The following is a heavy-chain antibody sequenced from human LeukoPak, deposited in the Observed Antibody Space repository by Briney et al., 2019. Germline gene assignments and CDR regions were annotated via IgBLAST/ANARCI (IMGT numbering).Heavy chain of an antibody. J-gene: IGHJ4*02. D-gene: IGHD3-22*01. CDR2: INAGNGNT. CDR3: ARDNRDYYDSSGYNLDY. V-gene: IGHV1-3*03. Sequence: GGSLRLSCAASGFTFTSYAMHWVRQAPGQRLEWMGWINAGNGNTKYSQEFQGRVTITRDTSASTAYMELSSLRSEDMAVYYCARDNRDYYDSSGYNLDYWGQGTLVTVSS. CDR1: GFTFTSYA.